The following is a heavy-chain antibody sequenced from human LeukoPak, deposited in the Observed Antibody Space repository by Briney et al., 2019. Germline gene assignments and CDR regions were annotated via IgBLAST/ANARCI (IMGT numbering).Heavy chain of an antibody. CDR3: ARDPGRNNWFDP. V-gene: IGHV3-74*01. D-gene: IGHD7-27*01. J-gene: IGHJ5*02. CDR1: GFTLSTYW. CDR2: INSDGRST. Sequence: GGSLRLSCAASGFTLSTYWMHWVRQAPGRGLVWVSRINSDGRSTTYADSVKGRFTISRDNAKNTLYLQMNSLRAEDTAVYSCARDPGRNNWFDPWGQGTLVTVSS.